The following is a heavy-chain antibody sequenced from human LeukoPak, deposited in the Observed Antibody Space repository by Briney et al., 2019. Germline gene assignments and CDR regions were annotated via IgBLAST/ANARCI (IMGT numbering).Heavy chain of an antibody. Sequence: GGSLRLSCAASGFTFSNYAMHWVRQAPGKGLEWVSAISGSGGSTYYADSVKGRFTISRDNSKNTLYLQMNSLRAEDTAVYYCATAMVFNWFDPWGQGTLVTVSS. CDR2: ISGSGGST. D-gene: IGHD3-10*01. J-gene: IGHJ5*02. V-gene: IGHV3-23*01. CDR1: GFTFSNYA. CDR3: ATAMVFNWFDP.